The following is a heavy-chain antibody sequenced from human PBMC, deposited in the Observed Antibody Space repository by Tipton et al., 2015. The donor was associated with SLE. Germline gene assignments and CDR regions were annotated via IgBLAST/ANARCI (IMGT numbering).Heavy chain of an antibody. D-gene: IGHD3-10*01. Sequence: TLSLTCTVSGGSISETIYYWGWIRQPPGKGLEWIGSIYYHGMTYPNPSLKSRVTMSVDTSKNQFSLNLRSVTAADMAVYYCARLRGGYYYYYDMDVWGQGTSVTVSS. CDR1: GGSISETIYY. CDR3: ARLRGGYYYYYDMDV. V-gene: IGHV4-39*07. J-gene: IGHJ6*02. CDR2: IYYHGMT.